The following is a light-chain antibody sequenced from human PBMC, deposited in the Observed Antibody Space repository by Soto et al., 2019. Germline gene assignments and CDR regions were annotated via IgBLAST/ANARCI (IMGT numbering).Light chain of an antibody. V-gene: IGKV3-20*01. J-gene: IGKJ1*01. CDR3: QQYGSPPQT. CDR1: QSVSSSY. Sequence: EIVLTQSPGTLSLSPGERATLSCRASQSVSSSYLAWYQQKPGQAPRLLIYGASSRATGIPDRFSGSGSGTDFTLTISRLEPEDFVVYYCQQYGSPPQTFGQGTKVDNK. CDR2: GAS.